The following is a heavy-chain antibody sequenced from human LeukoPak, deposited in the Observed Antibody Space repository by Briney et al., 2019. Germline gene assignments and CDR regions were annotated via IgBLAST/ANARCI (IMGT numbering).Heavy chain of an antibody. CDR2: FYYSGST. CDR3: ARDNASGAFDY. D-gene: IGHD3-10*01. J-gene: IGHJ4*02. V-gene: IGHV4-31*03. Sequence: PSETLSLTCTVSGGSISSGGYYWSWIRQHPGKGLEWIGYFYYSGSTYYNPSLQSRVTISVDTSKNQFSLKLSSVTAADTAVYDCARDNASGAFDYWGQGTLVTVSS. CDR1: GGSISSGGYY.